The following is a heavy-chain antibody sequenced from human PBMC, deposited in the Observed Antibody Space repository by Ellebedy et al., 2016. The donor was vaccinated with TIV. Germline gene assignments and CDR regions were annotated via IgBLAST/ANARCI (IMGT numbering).Heavy chain of an antibody. V-gene: IGHV1-69*05. CDR3: ARDMVQGMVARYLWFDY. J-gene: IGHJ4*02. CDR2: IIPIFGTA. D-gene: IGHD5-12*01. Sequence: ASVKVSCKASGGTFSNYAVSWVRQAPGQRLECMGGIIPIFGTANYAQKFQGRVTMTTDTSTSTAYMELRSLRSDDTAVYFCARDMVQGMVARYLWFDYWGQGTLVTVSS. CDR1: GGTFSNYA.